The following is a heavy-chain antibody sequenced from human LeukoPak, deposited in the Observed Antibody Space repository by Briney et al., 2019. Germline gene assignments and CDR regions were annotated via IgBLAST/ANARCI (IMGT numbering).Heavy chain of an antibody. D-gene: IGHD6-13*01. CDR3: AGHARIAAAGRGVFDY. CDR2: IYYSGST. CDR1: GGSISSSSYY. Sequence: SETLSLTCTVSGGSISSSSYYWGWIRQPPGKGLEWIGSIYYSGSTYYNPSLKSRVTISVDTSKNQFSLKLSSVTAADTAVYYCAGHARIAAAGRGVFDYWGQGTLVTVSS. V-gene: IGHV4-39*01. J-gene: IGHJ4*02.